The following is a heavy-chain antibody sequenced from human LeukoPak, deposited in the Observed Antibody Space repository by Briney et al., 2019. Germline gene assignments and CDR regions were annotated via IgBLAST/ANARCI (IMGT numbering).Heavy chain of an antibody. CDR3: ARDLDSGSYFFAY. Sequence: GGSLRLSCAASGFTFNDYAMHWVRQAPGKGLEWVAGISWNSGTVGYADSVKGRFTISRDNAKNSLYLQMSSLRAEDTAVYYCARDLDSGSYFFAYWGQGTPVIVSS. CDR2: ISWNSGTV. CDR1: GFTFNDYA. D-gene: IGHD3-22*01. V-gene: IGHV3-9*01. J-gene: IGHJ4*02.